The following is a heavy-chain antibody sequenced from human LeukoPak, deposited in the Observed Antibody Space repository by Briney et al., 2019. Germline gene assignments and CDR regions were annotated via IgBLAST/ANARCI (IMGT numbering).Heavy chain of an antibody. CDR3: ATVHPYCSGGSCYPGWYFDL. CDR1: GGTFSSYA. V-gene: IGHV1-69*04. D-gene: IGHD2-15*01. J-gene: IGHJ2*01. CDR2: IIPILGIA. Sequence: SVKVSCKASGGTFSSYAISWVRQAPGQGLEWMGRIIPILGIANYAQKFQGRVTITADKSTSTAYMELSSLRSEDTAVYYCATVHPYCSGGSCYPGWYFDLWGRGTLVTVSS.